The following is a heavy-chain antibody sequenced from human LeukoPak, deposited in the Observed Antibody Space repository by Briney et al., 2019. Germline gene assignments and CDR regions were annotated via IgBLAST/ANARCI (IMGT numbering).Heavy chain of an antibody. CDR3: ATAGHYYDSSGYYSN. D-gene: IGHD3-22*01. V-gene: IGHV1-46*01. J-gene: IGHJ4*02. CDR2: INPSGGST. Sequence: ASVKVSCKASGYTFTSYYMHWVRQAPGQGLEWMGIINPSGGSTSYAQKFQGRVTMTRDMSTSTVYMELSSLRSEDTAVYYCATAGHYYDSSGYYSNWGQGTLVTVSS. CDR1: GYTFTSYY.